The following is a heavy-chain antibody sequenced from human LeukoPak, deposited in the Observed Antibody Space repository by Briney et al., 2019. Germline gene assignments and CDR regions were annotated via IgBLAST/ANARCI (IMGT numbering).Heavy chain of an antibody. D-gene: IGHD2-15*01. V-gene: IGHV7-4-1*02. CDR2: INTNTGNP. Sequence: ASVKVSCKASGYTFTGYYMHWVRQAPEQGLEWMGWINTNTGNPTYAQGFTGRFVFSLDTSVSTAYLQISSLKAEDTAVYYCARGGACSGGSCYADWFDPWGQGTLVTVSS. J-gene: IGHJ5*02. CDR3: ARGGACSGGSCYADWFDP. CDR1: GYTFTGYY.